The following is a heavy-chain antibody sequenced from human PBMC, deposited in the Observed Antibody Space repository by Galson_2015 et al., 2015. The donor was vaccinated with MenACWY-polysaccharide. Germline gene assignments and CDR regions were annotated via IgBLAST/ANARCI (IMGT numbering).Heavy chain of an antibody. CDR3: ARGHYGMDV. Sequence: SLRLSCAASGFTFSSYWMHWVRQAPGEGLVWVSRINTDGSSTSYADSVKGRFTVSRDNAKNTVYLQMNSLRAEDTAVYYCARGHYGMDVWGQGTTVTVSS. J-gene: IGHJ6*02. CDR1: GFTFSSYW. CDR2: INTDGSST. V-gene: IGHV3-74*01.